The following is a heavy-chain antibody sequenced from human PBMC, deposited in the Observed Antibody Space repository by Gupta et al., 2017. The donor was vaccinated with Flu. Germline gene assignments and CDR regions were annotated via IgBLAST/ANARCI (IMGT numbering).Heavy chain of an antibody. D-gene: IGHD1-26*01. CDR3: AMSALGFRDLDYYYYYMDV. J-gene: IGHJ6*03. CDR2: VNPKRGGT. CDR1: GYTFSADH. Sequence: QVQLVQSGAEVQKSGASVKDYCKASGYTFSADHIYWVRQAQGQGLEWVERVNPKRGGTNYAQKFQGRVTMTRVTSISTASIELSRLRSDDTAVYYCAMSALGFRDLDYYYYYMDVWGKGTTVSVSS. V-gene: IGHV1-2*06.